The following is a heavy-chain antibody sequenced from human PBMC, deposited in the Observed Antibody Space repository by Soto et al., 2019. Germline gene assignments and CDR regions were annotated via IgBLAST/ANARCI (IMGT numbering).Heavy chain of an antibody. CDR1: GGSITSSY. V-gene: IGHV4-59*01. CDR2: IYDTGISGYTPST. CDR3: ARGEDAFFYYGLDV. Sequence: PSETLSLTCTVSGGSITSSYWSWIRQPPGKGLEWIAYIYDTGISGYTPSTSYNPSLKSRVTMSVDTSKSQFSLKLTSVTAADTDVYYCARGEDAFFYYGLDVWGQGITVTVSS. J-gene: IGHJ6*02.